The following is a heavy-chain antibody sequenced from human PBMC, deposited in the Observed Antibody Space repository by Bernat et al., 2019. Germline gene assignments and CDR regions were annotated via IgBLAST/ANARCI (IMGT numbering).Heavy chain of an antibody. CDR2: IWYDGSNK. CDR3: ARDGLKWGLGGSHFDY. CDR1: GFTFSSYA. Sequence: QVQLVESGGGVVQPGRSLRLSCAASGFTFSSYAMHWVRQAPGKGLEWVAVIWYDGSNKYYADSVKGRFTISRDNSKNTLYLQMNSLRAEDTAVYYCARDGLKWGLGGSHFDYWGQGTLVTVSS. D-gene: IGHD1-26*01. V-gene: IGHV3-33*08. J-gene: IGHJ4*02.